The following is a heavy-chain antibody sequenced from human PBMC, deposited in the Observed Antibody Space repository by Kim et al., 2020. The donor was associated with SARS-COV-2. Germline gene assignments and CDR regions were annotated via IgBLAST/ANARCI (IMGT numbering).Heavy chain of an antibody. J-gene: IGHJ1*01. CDR2: IYYSGST. Sequence: SETLSLTCTVSGGSISSGGYYWSWIRQHPGKGLEWIGYIYYSGSTYYNPSLKSRVTISVDTSKNQFSLKLSSVTAADTAVYYCARADMGATLGGPEYFQHWGQGTLVTVSS. CDR3: ARADMGATLGGPEYFQH. V-gene: IGHV4-31*03. D-gene: IGHD1-26*01. CDR1: GGSISSGGYY.